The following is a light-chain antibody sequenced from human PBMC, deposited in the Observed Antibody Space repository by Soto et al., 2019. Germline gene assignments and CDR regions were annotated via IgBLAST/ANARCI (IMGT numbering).Light chain of an antibody. CDR2: DAS. CDR3: QQYNDWPET. J-gene: IGKJ3*01. Sequence: EIVMTQSPATLSVSPGERSTLSCWASQSISSNLAWYQQKPGQAPRLLIYDASTRATDIPVRFSGSGSGTEFTLTISGLQSGDFAVYYCQQYNDWPETFGPGTTGDIK. V-gene: IGKV3-15*01. CDR1: QSISSN.